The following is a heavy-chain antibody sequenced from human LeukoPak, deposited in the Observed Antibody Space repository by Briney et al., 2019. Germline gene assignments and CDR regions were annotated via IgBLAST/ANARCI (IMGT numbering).Heavy chain of an antibody. CDR2: ICGSGGST. J-gene: IGHJ6*03. D-gene: IGHD3-3*01. Sequence: GGSLRLSCAASGFTFSSYTMNWVRQAPGKGLEWVSAICGSGGSTYYADSVKGRFTISRDNSKNTLYLQMNSLRAEDTALYYCARGGLTIFGVVNYMDVWGKGTTVTVSS. CDR3: ARGGLTIFGVVNYMDV. CDR1: GFTFSSYT. V-gene: IGHV3-23*01.